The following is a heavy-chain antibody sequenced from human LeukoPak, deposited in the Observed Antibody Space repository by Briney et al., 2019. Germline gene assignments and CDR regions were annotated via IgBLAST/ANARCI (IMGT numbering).Heavy chain of an antibody. V-gene: IGHV4-4*07. J-gene: IGHJ2*01. Sequence: SETLSLTCTVSGGSISSYYWSWIRQPAGRGLEWIGRIYTSGSTNYNPSLKSRVTMSVDTSKNQFSLKRSSVTAADTAVYYCARDHCGGDCQGRRYFDLWGRGTLVTVSS. CDR1: GGSISSYY. D-gene: IGHD2-21*02. CDR3: ARDHCGGDCQGRRYFDL. CDR2: IYTSGST.